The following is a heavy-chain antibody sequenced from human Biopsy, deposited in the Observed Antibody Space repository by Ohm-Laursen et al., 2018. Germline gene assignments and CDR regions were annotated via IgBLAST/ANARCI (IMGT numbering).Heavy chain of an antibody. J-gene: IGHJ5*02. V-gene: IGHV4-39*01. CDR2: IYNTETT. CDR1: GGSISGSTTYY. Sequence: SETLSLTCPVSGGSISGSTTYYWAWLRQPPGKGLEWIGSIYNTETTFYNPSLKSRVTISVDTSTNQFSLKVSSVTAADTALYFCARHPTGFWFDPWGHGTLVTVSS. CDR3: ARHPTGFWFDP.